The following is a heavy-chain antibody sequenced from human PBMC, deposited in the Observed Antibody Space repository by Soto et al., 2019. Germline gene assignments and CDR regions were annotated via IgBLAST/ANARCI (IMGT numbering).Heavy chain of an antibody. CDR3: ARVAPSNYGMDV. CDR1: GFTFSSYG. CDR2: IWYDGSNK. V-gene: IGHV3-33*01. Sequence: QMQLVESGGGVVQPGRSLRLSCAVSGFTFSSYGMHWVRQAPGKGLEWVAVIWYDGSNKYYADSVQRRFTISRDNSKNTLYLPMNSLRAEDTAVYYCARVAPSNYGMDVWAPGNTVTVSS. J-gene: IGHJ6*02. D-gene: IGHD3-3*02.